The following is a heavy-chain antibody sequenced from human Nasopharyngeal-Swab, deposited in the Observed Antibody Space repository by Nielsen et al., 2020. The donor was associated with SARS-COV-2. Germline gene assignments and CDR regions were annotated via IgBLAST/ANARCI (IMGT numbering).Heavy chain of an antibody. J-gene: IGHJ4*02. CDR2: IVVGSGNT. V-gene: IGHV1-58*02. CDR3: AAGDTATD. D-gene: IGHD5-18*01. CDR1: GSTFTSSG. Sequence: SSQISCSDSGSTFTSSGMQWVRQARGQRLEWIGWIVVGSGNTNYAQKFQERVTITRDMSTSTAYMELSSLRSEDTAVYYCAAGDTATDLGQGSLVTVSS.